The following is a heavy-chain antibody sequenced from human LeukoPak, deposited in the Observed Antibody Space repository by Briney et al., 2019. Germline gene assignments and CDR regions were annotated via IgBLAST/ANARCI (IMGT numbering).Heavy chain of an antibody. CDR2: ISGSGGST. D-gene: IGHD3-16*02. V-gene: IGHV3-23*01. Sequence: GGSLRLSCAASGFTFSSYAMSWVRQAPGKGLEWVSAISGSGGSTYYADSVKGRFTISRDNSKNTLYLQMNSLRAEDTAVYYCAKGFAGGYYDYVWGSYRYPVEYLDYWGQGTLVTVSS. CDR1: GFTFSSYA. CDR3: AKGFAGGYYDYVWGSYRYPVEYLDY. J-gene: IGHJ4*02.